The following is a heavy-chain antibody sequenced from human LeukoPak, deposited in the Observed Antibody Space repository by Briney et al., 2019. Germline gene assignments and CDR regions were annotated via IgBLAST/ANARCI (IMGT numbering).Heavy chain of an antibody. V-gene: IGHV4-59*01. CDR2: IYYSGIT. D-gene: IGHD5-18*01. CDR1: GGSISSYY. Sequence: SETLSLTCTVSGGSISSYYWYWIRQPPGKGLECIGYIYYSGITNYNPSLKSRVTISVDTSKNQFSLKLSSVTAADTALYYCARGDSYGPFDYWGQGTLVTVSS. J-gene: IGHJ4*02. CDR3: ARGDSYGPFDY.